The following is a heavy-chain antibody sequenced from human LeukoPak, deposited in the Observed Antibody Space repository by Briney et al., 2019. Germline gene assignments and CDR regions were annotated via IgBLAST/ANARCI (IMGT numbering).Heavy chain of an antibody. D-gene: IGHD6-19*01. CDR3: ARVEEGSGWYLLDY. CDR2: IYYSGST. CDR1: GGSISSYY. V-gene: IGHV4-59*12. J-gene: IGHJ4*02. Sequence: SETLSLTCTVSGGSISSYYWNWIRQPPGKGLEWIGYIYYSGSTNYNPSLKSRVTISVDTSKKQFSLKLSSVTAADTAVYYCARVEEGSGWYLLDYWGRGTLVTVSS.